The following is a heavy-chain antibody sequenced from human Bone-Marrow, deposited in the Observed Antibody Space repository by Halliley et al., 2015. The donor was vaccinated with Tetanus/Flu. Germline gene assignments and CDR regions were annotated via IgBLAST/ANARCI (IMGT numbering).Heavy chain of an antibody. D-gene: IGHD4-4*01. CDR1: GLRFRGYS. Sequence: SLRLSCVVSGLRFRGYSMNWVRQAPGKGLEWVASISSSGSYIYYPDSVKGRFTISRDNAKNSLYLQMNSLGAEDTAVYYCASADDLQERDYWGQGTLVTVSS. CDR2: ISSSGSYI. V-gene: IGHV3-21*01. CDR3: ASADDLQERDY. J-gene: IGHJ4*02.